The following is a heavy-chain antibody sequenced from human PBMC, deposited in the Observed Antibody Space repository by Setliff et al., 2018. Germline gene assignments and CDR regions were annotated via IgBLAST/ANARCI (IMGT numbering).Heavy chain of an antibody. V-gene: IGHV1-3*01. CDR3: ARGSRGPRVVLAADFDF. D-gene: IGHD3-16*01. J-gene: IGHJ4*02. CDR2: INADNGNT. CDR1: GYTFTSYV. Sequence: GASVKVSCKASGYTFTSYVMHWARQAPGERLEWMGWINADNGNTKYSQNFQDRVAITRDTSASTAYMELSSLTSEDTAVYFCARGSRGPRVVLAADFDFWGQGTLVTVSS.